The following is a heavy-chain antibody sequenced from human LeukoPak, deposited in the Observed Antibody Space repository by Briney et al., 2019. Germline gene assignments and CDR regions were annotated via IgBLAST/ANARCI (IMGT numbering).Heavy chain of an antibody. CDR2: IFTSGTT. Sequence: PSETLSLTCTVSGGSISSGDYYWSWIRRPAGKGLEWIGRIFTSGTTNYNPSLKSRVTISVDTSKNQFSLKLNSVTAADTALYYCAGADSGGYHSDAFDIWGQGTMVTVSS. D-gene: IGHD3-22*01. CDR1: GGSISSGDYY. J-gene: IGHJ3*02. CDR3: AGADSGGYHSDAFDI. V-gene: IGHV4-61*02.